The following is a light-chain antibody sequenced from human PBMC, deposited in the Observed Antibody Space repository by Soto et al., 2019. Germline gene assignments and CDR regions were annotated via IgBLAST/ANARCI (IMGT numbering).Light chain of an antibody. CDR2: AAS. J-gene: IGKJ1*01. CDR3: QQYESDSPWT. Sequence: IQLTQSPSSLSASVGDRVTITCRASQGISSYLAWYQQKPGKAPKLLIYAASTLQSGVPSRFSGSGSGTEFILTISSLQPDDFATYYCQQYESDSPWTFGQGTKVDIK. CDR1: QGISSY. V-gene: IGKV1-9*01.